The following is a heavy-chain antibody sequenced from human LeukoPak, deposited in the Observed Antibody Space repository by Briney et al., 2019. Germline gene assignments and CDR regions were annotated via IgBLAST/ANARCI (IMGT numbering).Heavy chain of an antibody. CDR3: AIRPYDFWSSYQYYFDY. Sequence: SETLSLTCAVYGGSFSGYYWSWIRQPPGKGLEWIGEINHSGSTNYNPSLKSRVTISVDTSKNQFSLKLSSVTAADTAVYYCAIRPYDFWSSYQYYFDYWGQGTLVTVSS. J-gene: IGHJ4*02. D-gene: IGHD3-3*01. CDR1: GGSFSGYY. CDR2: INHSGST. V-gene: IGHV4-34*01.